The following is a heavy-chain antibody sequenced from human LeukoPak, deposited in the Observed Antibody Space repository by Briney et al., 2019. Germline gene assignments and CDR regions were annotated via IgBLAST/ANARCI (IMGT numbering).Heavy chain of an antibody. V-gene: IGHV4-31*03. D-gene: IGHD2-21*02. Sequence: SETLSLTCTVSGGSITSRGSYWSWIRQHPGKGLEWTGYTYYSGSTYYNPSLESRVSISVDTSNNQFSLMLSSVTAADTAVYFCAREMDCGADCYCYDSWGQGIQVTVSS. CDR1: GGSITSRGSY. CDR2: TYYSGST. CDR3: AREMDCGADCYCYDS. J-gene: IGHJ4*02.